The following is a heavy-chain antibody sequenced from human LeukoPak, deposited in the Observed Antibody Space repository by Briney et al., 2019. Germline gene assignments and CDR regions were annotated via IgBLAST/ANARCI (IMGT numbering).Heavy chain of an antibody. D-gene: IGHD3-3*01. V-gene: IGHV1-2*02. Sequence: ASVKVSCKASGYTFTGYYMHWVRQAPGQGLEWMGWINPNSGGTNYAQKFQGRVTMTRNTSISTAYMELSSLRSEDTAVYYCARGAYVLRFLEWLLPFDYWGQGTPVTVSS. CDR3: ARGAYVLRFLEWLLPFDY. CDR1: GYTFTGYY. J-gene: IGHJ4*02. CDR2: INPNSGGT.